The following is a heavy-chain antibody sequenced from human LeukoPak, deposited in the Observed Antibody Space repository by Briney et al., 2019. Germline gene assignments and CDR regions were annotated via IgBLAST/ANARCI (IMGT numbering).Heavy chain of an antibody. CDR3: ARTYYDFWSGYPSSFDY. J-gene: IGHJ4*02. D-gene: IGHD3-3*01. CDR2: INTNTGNP. CDR1: GYTFTSYA. V-gene: IGHV7-4-1*02. Sequence: ASVTVSCKASGYTFTSYAMNWVRQAPGQGLEWMGWINTNTGNPTYAQGFTGRFVFSLDTSVSTAYLQISSLKAEDTAVYYCARTYYDFWSGYPSSFDYWGQGTLVTVSS.